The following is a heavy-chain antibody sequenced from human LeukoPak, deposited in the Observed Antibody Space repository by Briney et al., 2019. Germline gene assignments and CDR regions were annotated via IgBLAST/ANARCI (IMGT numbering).Heavy chain of an antibody. V-gene: IGHV1-69*06. D-gene: IGHD3-10*01. CDR1: GGTFSSYA. J-gene: IGHJ4*02. Sequence: SVKVSCKASGGTFSSYAISWVRQAPGQGLEWMGGIIPIFGTANYAQKFQGRVTITADKSTSTAYMELSSLRSEDTAVYYCAREGITMVRGNELFDYWGQGTLVTVSS. CDR3: AREGITMVRGNELFDY. CDR2: IIPIFGTA.